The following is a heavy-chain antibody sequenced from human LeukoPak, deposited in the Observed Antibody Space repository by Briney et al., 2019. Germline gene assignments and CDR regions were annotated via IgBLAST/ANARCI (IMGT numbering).Heavy chain of an antibody. D-gene: IGHD4-17*01. V-gene: IGHV3-48*02. CDR1: GFTFSSYS. CDR3: ARDPRTVTTYYFDY. J-gene: IGHJ4*02. Sequence: GGSLRLSCAASGFTFSSYSMNWVRQAPGKGLEWVSYISSSSSTIYYADSVKGRFTISRDNAKNSLYLQMDSLRDEDTAVYYCARDPRTVTTYYFDYWGQGTLVTVSS. CDR2: ISSSSSTI.